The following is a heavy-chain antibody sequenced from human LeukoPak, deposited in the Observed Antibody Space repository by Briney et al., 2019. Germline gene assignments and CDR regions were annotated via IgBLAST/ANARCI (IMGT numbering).Heavy chain of an antibody. D-gene: IGHD3-22*01. V-gene: IGHV4-34*09. CDR3: ASETYYYDSSGPTRNGGWFDP. J-gene: IGHJ5*02. CDR2: IYYSGST. Sequence: PSETLSLTCAVYGGSFSGYYWSWIRQPPGKGLEWIGYIYYSGSTYYNPSLKSRVTISVDTSKNQFSLKLSSVTAADTAVYYCASETYYYDSSGPTRNGGWFDPWGQGTLVTVSS. CDR1: GGSFSGYY.